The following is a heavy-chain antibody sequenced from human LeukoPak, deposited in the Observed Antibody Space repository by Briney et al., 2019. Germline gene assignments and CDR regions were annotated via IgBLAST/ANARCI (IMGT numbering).Heavy chain of an antibody. J-gene: IGHJ5*02. CDR3: ARDREAVANWGYDWFDP. V-gene: IGHV4-4*07. CDR2: IYASGST. D-gene: IGHD7-27*01. CDR1: GGSISSYY. Sequence: SETLSLTCTVSGGSISSYYWSWIRQPAGKGLEWIGRIYASGSTNYNPSLNSRVTMSVDTSKNQFSLKLSSVTAADTAVYYCARDREAVANWGYDWFDPWGQGTLVTVSS.